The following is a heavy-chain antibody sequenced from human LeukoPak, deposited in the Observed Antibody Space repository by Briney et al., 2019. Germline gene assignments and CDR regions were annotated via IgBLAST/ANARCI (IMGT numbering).Heavy chain of an antibody. Sequence: GGSLRLSCAASGSTFSSYWMSWVRQAPGKGLEWVANIKQDGSEKYYVDSVKGRFTISRDNAKNSLYLQMNSLRAEDTAVYYCAKGATRFLEWLPDYWGQGTLVTVSS. CDR3: AKGATRFLEWLPDY. D-gene: IGHD3-3*01. J-gene: IGHJ4*02. CDR2: IKQDGSEK. CDR1: GSTFSSYW. V-gene: IGHV3-7*01.